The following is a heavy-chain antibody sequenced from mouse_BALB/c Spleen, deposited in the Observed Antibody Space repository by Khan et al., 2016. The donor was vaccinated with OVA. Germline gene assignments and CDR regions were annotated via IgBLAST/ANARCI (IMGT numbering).Heavy chain of an antibody. CDR3: ARGGYSAFAY. J-gene: IGHJ3*01. V-gene: IGHV1-77*01. CDR2: IFPGSNTP. Sequence: QVQLKQSGPELVNPGASLKVSCRASGYTFTDYIIGWVKQSTRQGLEWIGDIFPGSNTPYYNEKFKDKAILTADRSSNTAHMQLSSLTSEDSVVXFCARGGYSAFAYWGQGTLVTVSA. CDR1: GYTFTDYI.